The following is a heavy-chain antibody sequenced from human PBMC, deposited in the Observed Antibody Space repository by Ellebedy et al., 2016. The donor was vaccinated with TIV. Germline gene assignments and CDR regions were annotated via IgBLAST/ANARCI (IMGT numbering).Heavy chain of an antibody. CDR1: GYTFTSYY. V-gene: IGHV1-46*01. CDR3: ASGSTGEGGDWFDP. D-gene: IGHD7-27*01. CDR2: INPSGGST. Sequence: ASVKVSCXASGYTFTSYYMHWVRQAPGQGLEWMGIINPSGGSTSYAQKFQGRVTMTRDTSASTAYMELSSLRSEDTAVYYCASGSTGEGGDWFDPWGQGTLVTVSS. J-gene: IGHJ5*02.